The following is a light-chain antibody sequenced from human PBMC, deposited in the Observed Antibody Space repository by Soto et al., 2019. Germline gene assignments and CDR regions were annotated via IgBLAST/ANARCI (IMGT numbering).Light chain of an antibody. J-gene: IGKJ5*01. CDR3: QQYHNWPAIT. CDR1: QSVSSN. Sequence: EIVMTQSPATLSVSPGERATLSCRASQSVSSNLAWYQQKPGQAPRLLIYGASTRATGIPARFSGSGSGTECTLTISSLQSEDLAVYYCQQYHNWPAITFGQGTRLEIK. CDR2: GAS. V-gene: IGKV3D-15*01.